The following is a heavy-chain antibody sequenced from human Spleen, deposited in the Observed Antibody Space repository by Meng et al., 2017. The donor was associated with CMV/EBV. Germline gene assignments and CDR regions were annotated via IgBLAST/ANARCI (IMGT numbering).Heavy chain of an antibody. Sequence: EAQLVESGGGLVKPGGSLRLSCAASGFTFRNYNMDWVRQAPGKGLEWVSSISSSATYIYYADSVKGRFTVSRDNARNSLYLEMNSLRADDTAVYYCARGGYYDSSGQNWFDPWGQGTLVTVSS. CDR1: GFTFRNYN. CDR2: ISSSATYI. D-gene: IGHD3-22*01. J-gene: IGHJ5*02. CDR3: ARGGYYDSSGQNWFDP. V-gene: IGHV3-21*02.